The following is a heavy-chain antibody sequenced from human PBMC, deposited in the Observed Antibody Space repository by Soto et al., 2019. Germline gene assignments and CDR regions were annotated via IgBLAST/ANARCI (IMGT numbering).Heavy chain of an antibody. CDR2: TSAHNGNT. CDR3: ARGRYGELLFGC. CDR1: GYTVTTYG. V-gene: IGHV1-18*03. D-gene: IGHD3-10*01. J-gene: IGHJ4*02. Sequence: AAVKLSCKTSGYTVTTYGSSWVRQAPGQGLEWMGWTSAHNGNTNYAQKLQSRVPMTTDTSTSTASMELRGMRSDDMAVYYRARGRYGELLFGCWGEGTLVTVSS.